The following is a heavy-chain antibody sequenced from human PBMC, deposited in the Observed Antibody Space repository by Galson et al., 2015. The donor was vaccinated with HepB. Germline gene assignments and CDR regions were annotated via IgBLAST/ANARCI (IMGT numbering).Heavy chain of an antibody. D-gene: IGHD2-21*02. Sequence: SLRLSCAASGFTFSSFGMYWVRQAPGKGLEWVAILSYDGSWKYYADSVKGRFTVSRDNSKNTLFLQMDSLRVEDTAVYYCAKRHDRVTSGYLPDYWGQGTLVTVSS. J-gene: IGHJ4*02. V-gene: IGHV3-30*18. CDR1: GFTFSSFG. CDR3: AKRHDRVTSGYLPDY. CDR2: LSYDGSWK.